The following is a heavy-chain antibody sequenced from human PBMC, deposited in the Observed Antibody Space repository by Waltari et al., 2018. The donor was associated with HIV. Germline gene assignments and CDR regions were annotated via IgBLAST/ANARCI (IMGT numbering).Heavy chain of an antibody. J-gene: IGHJ6*02. D-gene: IGHD3-3*01. CDR2: ISWNSGDI. CDR1: GITFDDYA. Sequence: EVQLVESGGGSVQPGRSLRLSCTASGITFDDYAMHWVRQPPGKGLEWVSGISWNSGDIAYAYSVKCRFTISRDNTKNSLFLQMNSVRVEDTALYYCVKDGASTIFGVLNGMDVWGQGTTVTVSS. V-gene: IGHV3-9*01. CDR3: VKDGASTIFGVLNGMDV.